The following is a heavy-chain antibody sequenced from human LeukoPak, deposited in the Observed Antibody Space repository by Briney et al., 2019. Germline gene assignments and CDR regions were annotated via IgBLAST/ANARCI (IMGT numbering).Heavy chain of an antibody. J-gene: IGHJ4*02. V-gene: IGHV3-21*01. Sequence: PGGSLRLSCAASGFTFSSYRMNWVRQAPGKGLEWVSSISSSSIYIYYADSVKGRFTISRDNAKNSLYLQMNSLRAEDTAVYYCARDGYDSSGYSPYFDYWGQGTLVTVSS. CDR1: GFTFSSYR. CDR3: ARDGYDSSGYSPYFDY. CDR2: ISSSSIYI. D-gene: IGHD3-22*01.